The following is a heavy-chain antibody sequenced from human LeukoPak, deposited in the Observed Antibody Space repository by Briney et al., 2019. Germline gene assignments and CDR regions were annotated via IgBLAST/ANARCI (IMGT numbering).Heavy chain of an antibody. V-gene: IGHV1-18*01. D-gene: IGHD2-2*01. CDR2: ISAYNGNT. CDR1: GYTFTSYG. CDR3: ARDKFDIVVVPAASRSDAFDI. J-gene: IGHJ3*02. Sequence: GASVKVSCKASGYTFTSYGISWVRQAPGQGLEWMGWISAYNGNTNYAQKLQGRVTMTTDTSTSTAYMELSSLRSEDTAVYYCARDKFDIVVVPAASRSDAFDIWGQGTMVTVSS.